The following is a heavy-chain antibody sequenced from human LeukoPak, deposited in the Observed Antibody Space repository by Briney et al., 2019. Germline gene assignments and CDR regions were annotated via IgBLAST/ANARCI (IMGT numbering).Heavy chain of an antibody. V-gene: IGHV3-21*01. J-gene: IGHJ6*03. CDR3: ARDPYSGAYGNTYYYYMDV. CDR2: ITNSSTYT. Sequence: GGSLRLSCAASGFTFSSYSMNWVRQAPGKGLEWISSITNSSTYTFYADSVKGRFTISRDNARNSLYLQVNSLTAEDTAVYYCARDPYSGAYGNTYYYYMDVWGKGTTVTISS. D-gene: IGHD1-26*01. CDR1: GFTFSSYS.